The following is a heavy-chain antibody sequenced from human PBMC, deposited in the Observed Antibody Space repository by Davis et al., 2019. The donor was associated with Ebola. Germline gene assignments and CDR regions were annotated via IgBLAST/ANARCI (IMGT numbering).Heavy chain of an antibody. J-gene: IGHJ4*02. CDR2: INAGNGNT. V-gene: IGHV1-3*01. CDR1: GYTFTSYA. D-gene: IGHD3-22*01. Sequence: ASVKVSCKASGYTFTSYAMHWVRQAPGQRLEWMGWINAGNGNTKYSQKFQGRVTITRDTSASTAYMELSSLRSEDAAVYYCARPHDSSGYPPMYYWGQGTLVTVSS. CDR3: ARPHDSSGYPPMYY.